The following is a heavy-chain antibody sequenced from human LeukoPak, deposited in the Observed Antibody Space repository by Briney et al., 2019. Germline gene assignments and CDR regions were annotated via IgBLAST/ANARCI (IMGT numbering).Heavy chain of an antibody. Sequence: ASVKVSCKASGYTFTGYYMHWVRQAPGQGLEWMGWTNPNSGGTNYAQKFQGRVTMTRDTSISTAYMELSRLRSDDTAVYYCARNGDYSRYYYYYYMDVWGKGTTVTVSS. CDR2: TNPNSGGT. V-gene: IGHV1-2*02. CDR1: GYTFTGYY. CDR3: ARNGDYSRYYYYYYMDV. D-gene: IGHD4-17*01. J-gene: IGHJ6*03.